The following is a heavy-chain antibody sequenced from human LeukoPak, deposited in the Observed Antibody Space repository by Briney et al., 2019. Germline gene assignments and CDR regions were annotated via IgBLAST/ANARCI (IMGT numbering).Heavy chain of an antibody. Sequence: SETLSLTCTVSGGSISSYYWSWVRQPPGKGLEWIGYLYDGGSTHYNPSLKSRVIISVDTSKNQFSLNLNSVTAADTAVYYCARDLRMGGPWRQFDYWGQGTLVTVSS. CDR1: GGSISSYY. V-gene: IGHV4-59*12. J-gene: IGHJ4*02. D-gene: IGHD3-16*01. CDR2: LYDGGST. CDR3: ARDLRMGGPWRQFDY.